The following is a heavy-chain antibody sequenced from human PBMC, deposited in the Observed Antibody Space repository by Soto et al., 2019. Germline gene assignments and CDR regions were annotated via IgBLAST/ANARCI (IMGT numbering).Heavy chain of an antibody. D-gene: IGHD3-3*01. CDR2: IYYTGDT. V-gene: IGHV4-59*12. Sequence: PSETLSLTCTVSGGSIGSYYWSWIRQPPGKGLEWIGYIYYTGDTDYNPSLKSRVSISIDTSKNQFSLKLSSVTVADTVVYYCARALDITVFGVPISGAFDIWGQGTLVTVSS. CDR1: GGSIGSYY. J-gene: IGHJ3*02. CDR3: ARALDITVFGVPISGAFDI.